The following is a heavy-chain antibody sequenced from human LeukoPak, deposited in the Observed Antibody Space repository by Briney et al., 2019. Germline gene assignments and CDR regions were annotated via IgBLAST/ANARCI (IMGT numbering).Heavy chain of an antibody. CDR2: ISYDGNNK. V-gene: IGHV3-30*14. Sequence: PGGSLRLSCAASGFTFSNYVMHWVRQAPGKGLEWVALISYDGNNKDYAGSVKGRFTISRDNSKNTLYLQMNSLRAEDTAVYYCARDQRGRTGSIMMAVLITGFDYWGQGTLVTVSS. D-gene: IGHD3-22*01. J-gene: IGHJ4*02. CDR1: GFTFSNYV. CDR3: ARDQRGRTGSIMMAVLITGFDY.